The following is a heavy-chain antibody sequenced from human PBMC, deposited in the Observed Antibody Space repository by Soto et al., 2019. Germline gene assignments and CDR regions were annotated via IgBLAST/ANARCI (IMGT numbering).Heavy chain of an antibody. Sequence: ASVKVSCKASGYTFTSYGISWVRQAPGQGLEWMGWISAYNGNTNYAQKLQGRVTMTTDTSTSTAYMELRSLRSDDTAVYYCASTYCSGGSYSYEGWFDPWGQGTLVTVSS. CDR1: GYTFTSYG. J-gene: IGHJ5*02. V-gene: IGHV1-18*01. D-gene: IGHD2-15*01. CDR3: ASTYCSGGSYSYEGWFDP. CDR2: ISAYNGNT.